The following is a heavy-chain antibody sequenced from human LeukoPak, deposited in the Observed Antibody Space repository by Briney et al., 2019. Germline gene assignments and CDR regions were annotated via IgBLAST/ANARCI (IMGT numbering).Heavy chain of an antibody. Sequence: GGSLRLSCVASGFTFSNAWMSWVRQAPGKGLEWVSAITGSGGSIYYADSVRGRFTISRDNSKNTLYLQMSSLRAEDTAIYYCAHPSTPDYGGLDYWGQGTLVTVSS. J-gene: IGHJ4*02. V-gene: IGHV3-23*01. CDR1: GFTFSNAW. CDR2: ITGSGGSI. D-gene: IGHD4-17*01. CDR3: AHPSTPDYGGLDY.